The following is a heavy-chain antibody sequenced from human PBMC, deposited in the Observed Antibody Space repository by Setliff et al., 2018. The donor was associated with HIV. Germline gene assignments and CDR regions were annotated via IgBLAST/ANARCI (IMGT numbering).Heavy chain of an antibody. Sequence: LRLSCAASGFTFNTYAMRWVRQAPGKGLELVSVISGSGGSTFYADSVKGRFTISRDNAKNTLYLQMNGLRVEDTAVYYCAKDGISGGAYPPYYFDYWGHGTLVTVS. CDR1: GFTFNTYA. CDR3: AKDGISGGAYPPYYFDY. J-gene: IGHJ4*01. D-gene: IGHD2-15*01. V-gene: IGHV3-23*01. CDR2: ISGSGGST.